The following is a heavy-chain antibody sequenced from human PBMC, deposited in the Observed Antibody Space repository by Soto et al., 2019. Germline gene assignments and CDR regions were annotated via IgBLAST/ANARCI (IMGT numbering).Heavy chain of an antibody. CDR1: GGTFSSYA. D-gene: IGHD2-15*01. CDR3: AGARGDIVVVVAAIYFDY. Sequence: QVQLVQSGAEVKKPGSSVKVSCKASGGTFSSYAISWVRQAPGQGLEWMGGIIPIFGTANYAQKFQGRVTITADEATSTAYMELGSLRSEETAVYYCAGARGDIVVVVAAIYFDYWGQGTLVTVSS. CDR2: IIPIFGTA. V-gene: IGHV1-69*01. J-gene: IGHJ4*02.